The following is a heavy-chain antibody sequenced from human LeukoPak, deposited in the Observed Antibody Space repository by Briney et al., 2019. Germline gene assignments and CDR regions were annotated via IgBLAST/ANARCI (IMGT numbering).Heavy chain of an antibody. CDR1: GGTFSSYA. CDR3: ARGGRITMIVVAANSYDAFDI. CDR2: IIPIFGTA. J-gene: IGHJ3*02. V-gene: IGHV1-69*13. D-gene: IGHD3-22*01. Sequence: ASVKVSCEASGGTFSSYAISWVRQAPGQGLEWMGGIIPIFGTANYAQKFQGRVTITADESTSTAYMELSSLRSEDTAVYYCARGGRITMIVVAANSYDAFDIWGQGTMVTVSS.